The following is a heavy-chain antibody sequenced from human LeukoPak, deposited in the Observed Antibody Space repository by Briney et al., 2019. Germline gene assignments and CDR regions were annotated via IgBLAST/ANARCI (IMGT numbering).Heavy chain of an antibody. CDR1: GGSFSGYY. CDR3: ARDALSQWLVRPVYYYCGMDV. CDR2: INHSGST. D-gene: IGHD6-19*01. Sequence: KTSETLSLTCAVYGGSFSGYYWSWIRQPPGKGLEWIGEINHSGSTNYNPSLKSRVTISVDTSKNQFSLKLSSVTAADTAVYYCARDALSQWLVRPVYYYCGMDVWGQGTTVTVSS. J-gene: IGHJ6*02. V-gene: IGHV4-34*01.